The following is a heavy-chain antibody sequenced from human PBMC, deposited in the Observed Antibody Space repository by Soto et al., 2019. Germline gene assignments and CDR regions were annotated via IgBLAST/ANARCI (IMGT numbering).Heavy chain of an antibody. D-gene: IGHD5-18*01. V-gene: IGHV4-31*03. Sequence: SETLSLTCTVSGGSISSGGYYWSWIRQHPGKGLEWIGYIYYSGSTYYNPSLKSRVTISVDTSKNQFSLKLSSVTAADTAVYYCARAEGLYSYGYTVQQLAHLFAHWGEGTLVTVSS. CDR2: IYYSGST. J-gene: IGHJ1*01. CDR1: GGSISSGGYY. CDR3: ARAEGLYSYGYTVQQLAHLFAH.